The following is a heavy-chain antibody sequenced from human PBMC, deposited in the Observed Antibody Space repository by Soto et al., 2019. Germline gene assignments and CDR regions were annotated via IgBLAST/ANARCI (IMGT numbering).Heavy chain of an antibody. Sequence: XTLSLPCAVSGGSVSSSEWWSWVLQPPVKWLWWIGEIYHSGSTNYNPSLNSRVTISVDKSKNQFSLKLSSVTAADTAVYYCARDQVTMVRGVIYYYYGMDVWGQGTTVTVSS. CDR2: IYHSGST. J-gene: IGHJ6*02. D-gene: IGHD3-10*01. CDR1: GGSVSSSEW. CDR3: ARDQVTMVRGVIYYYYGMDV. V-gene: IGHV4-4*02.